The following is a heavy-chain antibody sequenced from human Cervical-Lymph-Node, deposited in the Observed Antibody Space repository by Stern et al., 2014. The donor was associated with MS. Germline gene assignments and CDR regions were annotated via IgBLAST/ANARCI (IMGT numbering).Heavy chain of an antibody. CDR2: ISGRGNTI. V-gene: IGHV3-11*01. CDR3: ARGSAISYGMDV. J-gene: IGHJ6*02. Sequence: VQLVESGGGLVQPGGSLRLSCAASAFAFSDFYMSWIRQAPGKGLEWVSSISGRGNTIYYADSVKGRFTISRDNARNSLYLQMNSLRAEDTAVYYCARGSAISYGMDVWGQGTTVTVSS. D-gene: IGHD2-2*02. CDR1: AFAFSDFY.